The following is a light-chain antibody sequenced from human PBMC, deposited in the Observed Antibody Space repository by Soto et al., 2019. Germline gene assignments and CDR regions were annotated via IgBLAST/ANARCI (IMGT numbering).Light chain of an antibody. CDR2: GAS. V-gene: IGKV3-20*01. Sequence: EIVLTQSPGTLSLSPGERATLSCRASQSVSSNYLAWYQQKPGQALRLLIYGASSRATGIPDRFSGSGSGTDFTLTISRVEPEDFAVYYCQQYGSSQWTFGQGTKVEIK. CDR1: QSVSSNY. CDR3: QQYGSSQWT. J-gene: IGKJ1*01.